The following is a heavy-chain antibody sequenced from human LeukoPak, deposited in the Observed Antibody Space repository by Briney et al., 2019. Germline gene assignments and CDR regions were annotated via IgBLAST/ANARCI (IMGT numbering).Heavy chain of an antibody. J-gene: IGHJ4*02. Sequence: SETLSLTCTVSGGSISSYYWSCTRQPPGKGLEWIGYIYSRGLTRGSTNYNPSLKNRVTISVDTSKNQFSLKLSSVTAADTAVYYCARDQEYSGSYYRYFDYWGQGTLVTVSS. CDR3: ARDQEYSGSYYRYFDY. CDR2: IYSRGLTRGST. V-gene: IGHV4-59*01. CDR1: GGSISSYY. D-gene: IGHD1-26*01.